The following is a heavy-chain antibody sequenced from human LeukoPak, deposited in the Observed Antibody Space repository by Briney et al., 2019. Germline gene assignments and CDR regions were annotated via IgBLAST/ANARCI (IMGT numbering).Heavy chain of an antibody. CDR3: AREEGVGATDYYFDY. V-gene: IGHV6-1*01. Sequence: SQTLSLTCAISGDSVSSNSAARNWVRQPPSRGLEWLGRTYYRSKWCKDYAVSVKSRITINPHTSKNQFSLQLNAVTPEDTAVYYCAREEGVGATDYYFDYWVRRSMVTVCS. CDR1: GDSVSSNSAA. D-gene: IGHD1-26*01. CDR2: TYYRSKWCK. J-gene: IGHJ4*02.